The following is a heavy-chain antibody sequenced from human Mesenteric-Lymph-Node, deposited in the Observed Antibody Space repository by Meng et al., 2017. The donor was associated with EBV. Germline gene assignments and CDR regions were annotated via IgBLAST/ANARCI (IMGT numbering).Heavy chain of an antibody. V-gene: IGHV4-59*01. D-gene: IGHD2-15*01. CDR1: GGSLSPYY. J-gene: IGHJ5*02. Sequence: GQVQESGPGRVKPSETLSLTCTVSGGSLSPYYWSWIRQSPGKGLEWIGYIYYRGDTNYNPSLESRVTISIDTSKNQFSLQLTSLTAADTAVYYCTKVACRGGNCEVGRLDPWGQGTLVTVSS. CDR2: IYYRGDT. CDR3: TKVACRGGNCEVGRLDP.